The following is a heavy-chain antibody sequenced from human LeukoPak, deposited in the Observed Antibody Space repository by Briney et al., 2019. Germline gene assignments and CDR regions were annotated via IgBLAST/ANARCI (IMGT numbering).Heavy chain of an antibody. Sequence: GGSLRLSCAASGFTFSSYGMHWVRQAPGKGLEWVGFIRYDGSDKYYADSMKGRFTISRDNPKNMLYLQVNSLRAEDTAVYYCAKDSWEVGATSEIDYWGQGTLVTVSS. CDR1: GFTFSSYG. D-gene: IGHD1-26*01. CDR2: IRYDGSDK. J-gene: IGHJ4*02. V-gene: IGHV3-30*02. CDR3: AKDSWEVGATSEIDY.